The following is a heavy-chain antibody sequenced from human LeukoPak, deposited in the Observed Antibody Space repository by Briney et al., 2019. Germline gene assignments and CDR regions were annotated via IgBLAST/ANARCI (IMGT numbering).Heavy chain of an antibody. CDR2: IRYDGSNK. D-gene: IGHD6-19*01. Sequence: PGGSLRLSCAASGFTFSSYGMHWVRQAPGKGLEWVAFIRYDGSNKYYADSVKGRFTISRDNSKNTLYLQMNSLRAEDTAVYYCAKDWAESSGPTGDNWFDPWGQGTLVTVSS. J-gene: IGHJ5*02. CDR3: AKDWAESSGPTGDNWFDP. CDR1: GFTFSSYG. V-gene: IGHV3-30*02.